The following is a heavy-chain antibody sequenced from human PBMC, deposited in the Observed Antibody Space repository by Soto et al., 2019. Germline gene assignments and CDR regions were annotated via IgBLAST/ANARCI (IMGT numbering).Heavy chain of an antibody. CDR2: IYYSGST. CDR3: ARALDSGYEFWFDP. CDR1: GGSISSGGYY. Sequence: SETLSLTCTVSGGSISSGGYYWSWIRQHPGKGLEWIGYIYYSGSTYYNPSLKSRVTISVDTSKNQFSLKLSSVTAADTAVYYCARALDSGYEFWFDPWGQGTLVTVSS. D-gene: IGHD5-12*01. J-gene: IGHJ5*02. V-gene: IGHV4-31*03.